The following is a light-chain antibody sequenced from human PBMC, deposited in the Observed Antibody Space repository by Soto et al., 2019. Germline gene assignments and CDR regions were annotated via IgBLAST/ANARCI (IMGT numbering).Light chain of an antibody. CDR1: QSISSY. Sequence: DIQMTQSPSSLSASVGDRVTITCRASQSISSYLSWYQQKPGKAPKLLIYAASSLQSGVPSRFSGSGSGTDFTLTISSLPPEDSATYYCQQSHSTPPTFGGGTKVEIK. CDR2: AAS. J-gene: IGKJ4*01. CDR3: QQSHSTPPT. V-gene: IGKV1-39*01.